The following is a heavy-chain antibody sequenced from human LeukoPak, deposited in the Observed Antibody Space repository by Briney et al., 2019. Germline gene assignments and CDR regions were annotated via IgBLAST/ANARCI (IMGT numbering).Heavy chain of an antibody. J-gene: IGHJ4*02. Sequence: GGSLRLFCSAAACTSSSYAMSWVRQAPGEGLLGVSATSGSGGSTYYADSVKGRFTISRDNSKNTLYLQMNSLRAEDTAVYYCAKQTTFPGSYHLANFDYWGQGTLVTVSS. D-gene: IGHD3-10*01. CDR1: ACTSSSYA. CDR2: TSGSGGST. CDR3: AKQTTFPGSYHLANFDY. V-gene: IGHV3-23*01.